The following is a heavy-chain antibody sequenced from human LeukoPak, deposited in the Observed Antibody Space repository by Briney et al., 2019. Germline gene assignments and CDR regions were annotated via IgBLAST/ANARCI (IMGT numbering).Heavy chain of an antibody. CDR3: ARGGYSNYGDPLPFDY. CDR1: GGTFSSDI. V-gene: IGHV1-69*06. Sequence: ASVKVSCKTSGGTFSSDIISWVRQAPGQGLEWMGGVIPIFGTANYAQKFQGRVTITADKSTSTAYMELSSLRSEDTAVYYCARGGYSNYGDPLPFDYWGQGTLVTVSS. J-gene: IGHJ4*02. CDR2: VIPIFGTA. D-gene: IGHD4-11*01.